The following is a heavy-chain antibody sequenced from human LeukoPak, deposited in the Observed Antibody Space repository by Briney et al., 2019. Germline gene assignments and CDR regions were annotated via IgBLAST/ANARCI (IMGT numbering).Heavy chain of an antibody. V-gene: IGHV3-23*01. D-gene: IGHD4-17*01. CDR1: GFTFNNYA. Sequence: GGSLRLSCAASGFTFNNYAMNWVRQAPGKGLDRVSSISGGGETTYYADSAKGRFTISRDNSQNTLYLQMNSLRAEDTAVYYCARDYADYVGYFFFDYWGQGTLVTVSS. CDR2: ISGGGETT. CDR3: ARDYADYVGYFFFDY. J-gene: IGHJ4*02.